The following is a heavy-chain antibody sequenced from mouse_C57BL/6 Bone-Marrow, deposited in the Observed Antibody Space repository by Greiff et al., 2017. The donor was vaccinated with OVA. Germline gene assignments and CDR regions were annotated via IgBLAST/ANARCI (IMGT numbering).Heavy chain of an antibody. J-gene: IGHJ1*03. CDR2: IDPANGNT. CDR1: GFNIKNTY. V-gene: IGHV14-3*01. Sequence: VQLKESVAELVRPGASVKLSCTASGFNIKNTYMHWVKQRPEQGLEWIGRIDPANGNTKYAPKFQGKATITADTSSNTAYLQLSSLTSADTAIYFCAFSYYCSPYGYVDVWGTGTTVTVSS. D-gene: IGHD1-1*01. CDR3: AFSYYCSPYGYVDV.